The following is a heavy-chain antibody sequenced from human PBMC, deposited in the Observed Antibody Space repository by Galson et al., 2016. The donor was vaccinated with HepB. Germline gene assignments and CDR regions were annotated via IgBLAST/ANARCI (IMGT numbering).Heavy chain of an antibody. V-gene: IGHV3-11*01. J-gene: IGHJ4*02. D-gene: IGHD5-24*01. CDR3: ARGGVAAIRMVWH. CDR1: GFTFSDYY. Sequence: SLRLSCAASGFTFSDYYMTWIRQAPGKGLEWISYIGTSGNTIYYADSVKGRFTMSRDNTKNSLYLRMNSLRAEDTAVYYCARGGVAAIRMVWHWGQGTAVTVSS. CDR2: IGTSGNTI.